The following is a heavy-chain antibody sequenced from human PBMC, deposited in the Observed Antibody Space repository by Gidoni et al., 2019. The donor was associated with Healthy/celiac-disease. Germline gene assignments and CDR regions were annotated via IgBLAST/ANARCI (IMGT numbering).Heavy chain of an antibody. CDR2: INPSGGST. J-gene: IGHJ5*02. CDR3: AREGSIAVAGTPGDWFDP. CDR1: GYTFTSYY. Sequence: QVQLVQSGAEVKKPGASVKVSCKASGYTFTSYYMHWVRQAPGQGLEWMGIINPSGGSTSYAKKFQGRVTMTRDTSTSTVYMELSSLRSEDTAVYYCAREGSIAVAGTPGDWFDPWGQGTLVTVSS. D-gene: IGHD6-19*01. V-gene: IGHV1-46*01.